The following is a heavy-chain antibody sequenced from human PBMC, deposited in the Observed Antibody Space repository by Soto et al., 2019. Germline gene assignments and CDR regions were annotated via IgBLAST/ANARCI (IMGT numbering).Heavy chain of an antibody. D-gene: IGHD2-21*02. CDR3: ARQYCGGDCYSLTRRAKVQGIFDY. J-gene: IGHJ4*02. CDR2: IYPGDSDT. V-gene: IGHV5-51*01. Sequence: PGESLKISCKGSGYSFTSYWIGWVRQMPGKGLEWMGIIYPGDSDTRYSPSFQGQVTISADKSISTAYLQWSSLKASDTAMYYCARQYCGGDCYSLTRRAKVQGIFDYWGQGTLVTVSS. CDR1: GYSFTSYW.